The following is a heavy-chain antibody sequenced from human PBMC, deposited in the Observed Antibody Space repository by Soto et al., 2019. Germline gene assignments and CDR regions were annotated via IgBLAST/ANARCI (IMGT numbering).Heavy chain of an antibody. CDR3: ARDHDDYYDSSGYYYRLDAFDI. J-gene: IGHJ3*02. V-gene: IGHV1-69*13. CDR1: GGTFSSYA. D-gene: IGHD3-22*01. Sequence: ASVKVSCKASGGTFSSYAISWVRQAPGQGLEWMGGIIPIFGTANYAQKFQGRVTITADESTSTAYMELSSLRSEDTAVYYCARDHDDYYDSSGYYYRLDAFDIWGQGTMVTVSS. CDR2: IIPIFGTA.